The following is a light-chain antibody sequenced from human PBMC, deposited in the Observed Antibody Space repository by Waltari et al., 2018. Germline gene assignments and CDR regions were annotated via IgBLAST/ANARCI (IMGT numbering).Light chain of an antibody. CDR1: QSVSSSN. CDR3: QQYASSTWT. CDR2: GAS. V-gene: IGKV3-20*01. J-gene: IGKJ1*01. Sequence: EIVLTQSPGTLSLSPGERATLSCRASQSVSSSNLAWFQQRPGQAHGLLIFGASSRANGIPDRFIRSGSVTDFTLTISRLEPEDFEIYFCQQYASSTWTFGQGTKVEIK.